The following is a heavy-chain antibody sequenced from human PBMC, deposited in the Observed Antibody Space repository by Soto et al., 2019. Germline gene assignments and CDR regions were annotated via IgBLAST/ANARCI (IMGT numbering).Heavy chain of an antibody. D-gene: IGHD3-10*01. J-gene: IGHJ4*02. CDR3: ARAQGSGFLVS. CDR2: IYYRGST. CDR1: GGSISSGDYY. V-gene: IGHV4-30-4*01. Sequence: QVKLQESGPGLVKPSQTLSLTCTVSGGSISSGDYYWSWIRQPPGKGMEWIGYIYYRGSTYYNPSLKSRVTISVDTSKNQFSLKLSSVTAADTAVYYCARAQGSGFLVSWGQGTLVTVSS.